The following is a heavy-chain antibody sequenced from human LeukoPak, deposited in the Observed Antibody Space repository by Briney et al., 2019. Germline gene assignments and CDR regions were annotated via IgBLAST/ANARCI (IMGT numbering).Heavy chain of an antibody. D-gene: IGHD2-15*01. CDR1: GFTFSSFA. CDR3: ARAYCRGGSCYSGDAFDI. CDR2: MSNSGGST. Sequence: SGGSLRLSCAASGFTFSSFAMSWVRQAPGKGLEWVSVMSNSGGSTSYADSVKGRFTISRDNAKNSLYLQMNSLRGEDTAVYYCARAYCRGGSCYSGDAFDIWGQGTLVTVSS. J-gene: IGHJ3*02. V-gene: IGHV3-23*01.